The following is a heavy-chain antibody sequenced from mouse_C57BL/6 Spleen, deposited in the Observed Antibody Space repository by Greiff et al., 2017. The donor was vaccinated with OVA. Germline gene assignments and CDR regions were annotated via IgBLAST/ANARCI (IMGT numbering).Heavy chain of an antibody. CDR3: AREASYWDFDV. V-gene: IGHV1-82*01. D-gene: IGHD3-2*02. CDR2: IYPGDGDT. Sequence: QVQLQQSGPELVKPGASVKISCKASGYAFSSSWMNWVKQRPGKGLEWIGRIYPGDGDTNYNGKFKGKATLTADKSSSTASLQLSSLTSEDSEVCVCAREASYWDFDVWGTGTTVTVSS. J-gene: IGHJ1*03. CDR1: GYAFSSSW.